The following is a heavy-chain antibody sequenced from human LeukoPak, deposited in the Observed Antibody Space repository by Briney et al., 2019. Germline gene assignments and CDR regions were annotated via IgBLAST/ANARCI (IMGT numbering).Heavy chain of an antibody. CDR3: GRHGGAFEM. CDR2: IKQDGSEK. V-gene: IGHV3-7*01. J-gene: IGHJ3*02. Sequence: GGSLRLSCAASGFTFSSYWMSWVRQTPGKGLEWVANIKQDGSEKDYVDSVRSRFTISRDNAKNSLYLQMNSLRVEDTAVYYCGRHGGAFEMWGQGTMVTVSS. CDR1: GFTFSSYW.